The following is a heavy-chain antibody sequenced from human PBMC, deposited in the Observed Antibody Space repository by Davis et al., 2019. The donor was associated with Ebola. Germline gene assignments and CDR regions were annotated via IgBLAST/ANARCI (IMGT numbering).Heavy chain of an antibody. V-gene: IGHV4-34*01. CDR1: GGSFSGYY. CDR2: INHSGST. Sequence: MPSETLSLTCAVYGGSFSGYYWSWIRQPPGKGLEWIGEINHSGSTNYSPSLKSRVTISVDASKNQFSLKLTSLTAADTAVYYCARVRTGPDGYLDYWGQGILVTVSS. J-gene: IGHJ4*02. D-gene: IGHD1/OR15-1a*01. CDR3: ARVRTGPDGYLDY.